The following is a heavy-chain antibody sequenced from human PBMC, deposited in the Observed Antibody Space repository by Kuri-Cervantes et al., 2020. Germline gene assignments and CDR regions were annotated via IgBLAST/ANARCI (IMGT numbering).Heavy chain of an antibody. D-gene: IGHD3-22*01. CDR2: IYYSGST. V-gene: IGHV4-39*07. CDR3: ARGRPKSYYDSSGYLYDY. J-gene: IGHJ4*02. CDR1: GGSISSSSYY. Sequence: SETLSLTCTVSGGSISSSSYYWGWIRQPPGKGLEWIGSIYYSGSTYYSPSLKSRVTISVDTSKNQFSLKLSSVTAADTAVYYCARGRPKSYYDSSGYLYDYWGQGTLVTVSS.